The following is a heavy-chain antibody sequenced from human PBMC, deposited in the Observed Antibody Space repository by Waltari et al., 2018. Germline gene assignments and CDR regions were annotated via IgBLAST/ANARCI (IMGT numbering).Heavy chain of an antibody. V-gene: IGHV3-53*01. CDR1: GFTGSSNY. CDR3: ARGTAAMFYYYGMDV. CDR2: IYSVGRT. J-gene: IGHJ6*02. D-gene: IGHD2-2*01. Sequence: EVQLVESGGGLIQPGGSPRLSCAASGFTGSSNYMSWVRQAPGKGLGWVSVIYSVGRTYYADSVKGRFTISGDNSKSTLYLQMNSLRAEDTAVYYCARGTAAMFYYYGMDVWGQGTTVTVSS.